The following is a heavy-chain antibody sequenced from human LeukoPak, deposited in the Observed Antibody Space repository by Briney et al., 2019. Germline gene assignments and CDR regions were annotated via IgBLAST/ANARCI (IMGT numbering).Heavy chain of an antibody. J-gene: IGHJ6*02. V-gene: IGHV4-38-2*02. CDR1: ASSISSGYY. CDR3: ARYSVTLVRGVPTYYYYGMDV. Sequence: KPSETLSLTCTVSASSISSGYYWGWIRQPPGKGLEWIGSIYHTGSTSYSPPLKSRVTISVDTSKSQFSLRLSSVTAADTAVYYCARYSVTLVRGVPTYYYYGMDVWGQGTTVTVSS. D-gene: IGHD3-10*01. CDR2: IYHTGST.